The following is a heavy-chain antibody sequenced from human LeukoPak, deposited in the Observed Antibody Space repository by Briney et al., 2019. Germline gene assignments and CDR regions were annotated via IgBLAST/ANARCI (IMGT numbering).Heavy chain of an antibody. J-gene: IGHJ4*02. CDR1: GGSISSSSYY. D-gene: IGHD2-21*01. V-gene: IGHV4-39*02. Sequence: PSQTLSLTCSVFGGSISSSSYYWGWLRRSPGRGLEWFGIMYYRGTTYENPSLKSRLTLSIDTSNNQFSLKLTSVTAADTAVYFCAREYSRSVVAGSRPDLWGQGLLVTVSS. CDR3: AREYSRSVVAGSRPDL. CDR2: MYYRGTT.